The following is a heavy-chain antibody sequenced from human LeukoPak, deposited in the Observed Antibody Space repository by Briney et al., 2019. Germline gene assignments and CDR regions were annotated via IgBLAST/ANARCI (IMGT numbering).Heavy chain of an antibody. D-gene: IGHD4-17*01. V-gene: IGHV4-61*01. J-gene: IGHJ4*02. CDR3: ARDLGDYDNYFDY. Sequence: PSETLSLTCTVSGGSVSSGSHYWSWIRQPPGKGLEWIGYIYYSGSTNYNPSLKSRVTISVDTSKNQFSLKLSSVTAADTAVYYCARDLGDYDNYFDYWGQGTLVTVSS. CDR1: GGSVSSGSHY. CDR2: IYYSGST.